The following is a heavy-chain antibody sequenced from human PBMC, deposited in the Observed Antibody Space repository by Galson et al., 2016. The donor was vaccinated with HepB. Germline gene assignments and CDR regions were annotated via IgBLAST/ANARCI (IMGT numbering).Heavy chain of an antibody. CDR3: ARVTYYGSGSYRNYFDP. CDR1: GGSINSGTYA. J-gene: IGHJ4*02. V-gene: IGHV4-30-2*01. D-gene: IGHD3-10*01. Sequence: TLSLTCGVSGGSINSGTYAWSWIRQPPGKGLEWIGYIFHIGTTYYKPSLKSRVNIYIDKSRNQFSLKLSSVTAADTAVYYCARVTYYGSGSYRNYFDPWGRGTLVTVSS. CDR2: IFHIGTT.